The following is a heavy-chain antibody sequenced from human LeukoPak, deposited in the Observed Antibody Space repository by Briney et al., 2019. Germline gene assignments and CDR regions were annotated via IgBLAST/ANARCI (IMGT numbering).Heavy chain of an antibody. CDR1: GYSFTSYW. D-gene: IGHD3-9*01. V-gene: IGHV5-51*01. CDR2: IYPGDSDT. Sequence: GESLKISCKGSGYSFTSYWVVWVRQMPGKGLEWMGIIYPGDSDTRYSPSFPGQVTNSADKSISTAYLQWSSLKASDTVMYYCAGLFYDILTGLENAFDIWGQGTMVTVSS. CDR3: AGLFYDILTGLENAFDI. J-gene: IGHJ3*02.